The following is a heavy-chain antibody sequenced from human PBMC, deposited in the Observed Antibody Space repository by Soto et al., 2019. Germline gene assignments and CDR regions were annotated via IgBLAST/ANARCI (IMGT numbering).Heavy chain of an antibody. CDR1: GYTFTSYC. V-gene: IGHV1-18*01. J-gene: IGHJ6*02. D-gene: IGHD3-10*01. Sequence: ASVKVSCKASGYTFTSYCISWVRQAPCQGLEWMGWISAYNGNTNYAQKLQGRVTMTTDTSTSTAYMELGSLKSDDTAVYYCARESTGGPRGGVRGVIRCYYYCMDVWGQGTTVTVSS. CDR2: ISAYNGNT. CDR3: ARESTGGPRGGVRGVIRCYYYCMDV.